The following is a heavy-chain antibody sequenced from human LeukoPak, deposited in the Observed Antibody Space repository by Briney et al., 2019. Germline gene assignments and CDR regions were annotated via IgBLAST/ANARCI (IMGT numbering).Heavy chain of an antibody. CDR3: ATGPGGYSSDWSVGEIDY. J-gene: IGHJ4*02. V-gene: IGHV1-46*01. Sequence: ASVKVSCKASGYTFTNYFMHWVRQAPGQGLEWMGIFNPSGGSTTYAQKFLGKVTMTGGMSTSTVYMELSSLRSEDTAVYYCATGPGGYSSDWSVGEIDYWGQGTLVTVSS. D-gene: IGHD6-19*01. CDR2: FNPSGGST. CDR1: GYTFTNYF.